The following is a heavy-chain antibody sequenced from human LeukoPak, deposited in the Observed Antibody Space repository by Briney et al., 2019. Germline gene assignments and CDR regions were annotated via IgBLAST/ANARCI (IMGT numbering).Heavy chain of an antibody. D-gene: IGHD2-2*01. Sequence: SETLSLTCTGSGGSIRSGGYYWSWIRQPPGKGLEWIGEINHSGSTNYNPSLKSRVTISVDTSKNQFSLKLSSVTAADTAVYYCTTTHLGYCSSTSCTPGDYWGQGTLVTVSS. V-gene: IGHV4-34*01. CDR1: GGSIRSGGYY. CDR3: TTTHLGYCSSTSCTPGDY. J-gene: IGHJ4*02. CDR2: INHSGST.